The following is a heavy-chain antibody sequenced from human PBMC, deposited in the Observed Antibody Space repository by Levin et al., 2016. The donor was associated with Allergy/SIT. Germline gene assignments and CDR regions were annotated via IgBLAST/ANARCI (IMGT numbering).Heavy chain of an antibody. J-gene: IGHJ6*02. Sequence: GESLKISCAASGFTFSSYDMHWVRQATGKGLEWVSAIGTAGDTYYPGSVKGRFTISRENAKNSLYLQMNSLRAGDTAVYYCARDRRDYGGKSDYGMDVWGQGTTVTVSS. D-gene: IGHD4-23*01. CDR2: IGTAGDT. CDR3: ARDRRDYGGKSDYGMDV. V-gene: IGHV3-13*01. CDR1: GFTFSSYD.